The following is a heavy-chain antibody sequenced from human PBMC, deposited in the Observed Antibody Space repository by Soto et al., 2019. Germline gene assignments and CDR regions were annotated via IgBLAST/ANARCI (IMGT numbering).Heavy chain of an antibody. J-gene: IGHJ4*02. CDR1: GFTFNTYN. D-gene: IGHD3-10*01. CDR3: AREISLSAGSYFDY. Sequence: GGSLRLSCTASGFTFNTYNMNWVRQAPGKGLEWVSYISSSSYTIKYADSVEGRFTVSRDNGRKSLYLQMNSLRDEDTAVYFCAREISLSAGSYFDYWGQGTLVTVSS. V-gene: IGHV3-48*02. CDR2: ISSSSYTI.